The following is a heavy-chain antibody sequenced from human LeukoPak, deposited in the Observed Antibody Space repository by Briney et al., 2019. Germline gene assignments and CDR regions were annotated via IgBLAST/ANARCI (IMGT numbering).Heavy chain of an antibody. Sequence: GGSLRLSCAASGFTFSSYAMSWVRQAPGKGLEWVSAISGSGGSTYYADSVKGRFTNSRDNSKNTLYLQMNSLRAEDTAVYYCAKLSPGSYDILTGYLYWGQGTLVTVSS. V-gene: IGHV3-23*01. CDR3: AKLSPGSYDILTGYLY. CDR1: GFTFSSYA. J-gene: IGHJ4*02. D-gene: IGHD3-9*01. CDR2: ISGSGGST.